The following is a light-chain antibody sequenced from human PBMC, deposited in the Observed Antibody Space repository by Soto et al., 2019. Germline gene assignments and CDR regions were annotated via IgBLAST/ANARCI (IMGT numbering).Light chain of an antibody. CDR2: WAS. CDR1: ETILDKSNNKDY. V-gene: IGKV4-1*01. CDR3: QQYYSTPRT. J-gene: IGKJ1*01. Sequence: IMLTKSPQSLPVSLSERATINCKSSETILDKSNNKDYLTWYQQKAGQPPKLLIYWASTREFGVPDRFSGSGSGTEFTLTISSLQAEDVAVYYCQQYYSTPRTFGHGTKVDIK.